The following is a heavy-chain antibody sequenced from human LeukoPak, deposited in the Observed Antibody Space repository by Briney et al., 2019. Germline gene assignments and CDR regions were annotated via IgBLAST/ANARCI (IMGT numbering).Heavy chain of an antibody. D-gene: IGHD5-24*01. V-gene: IGHV3-48*04. CDR3: ASSRDGYNLFLHS. CDR1: GFTFSSYW. J-gene: IGHJ4*02. CDR2: ISSSGSTI. Sequence: GGSLRLSCAASGFTFSSYWMSWVRQAPGKGLEWVSYISSSGSTIYYADSVKGRFTISRDNAKNSLYLQMNSLRAEDTAVYYCASSRDGYNLFLHSWGQGTLVTVSS.